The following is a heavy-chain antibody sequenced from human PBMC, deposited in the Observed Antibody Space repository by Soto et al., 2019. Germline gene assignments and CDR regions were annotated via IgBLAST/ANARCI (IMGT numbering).Heavy chain of an antibody. D-gene: IGHD1-20*01. V-gene: IGHV1-69*14. J-gene: IGHJ6*02. CDR2: IIPTFGTA. CDR1: GGTFSSYA. Sequence: QVQLVQSGAEVKKPGSSMKVSCKASGGTFSSYAISWVRQAPGQGLEWMGGIIPTFGTADYEQKFHGRVTITADKSTSTAYMELSSLRAEDTAVYYCARGITGTVTYYYGLDVWGQGTTVTVSS. CDR3: ARGITGTVTYYYGLDV.